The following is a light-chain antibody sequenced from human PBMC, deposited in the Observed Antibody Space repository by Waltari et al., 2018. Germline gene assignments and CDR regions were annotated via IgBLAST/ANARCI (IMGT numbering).Light chain of an antibody. J-gene: IGLJ2*01. CDR1: SSDVGRSNL. V-gene: IGLV2-23*01. CDR3: CSYAGSSTSVV. CDR2: EGS. Sequence: QSALTQPAPVSGSPGQSITIPCTGTSSDVGRSNLVSWYQQHPGKAPKLMIYEGSKRPSGVSNRFSGSKSGNTASLTISGLQAEDEADYYCCSYAGSSTSVVFGGGTKLTVL.